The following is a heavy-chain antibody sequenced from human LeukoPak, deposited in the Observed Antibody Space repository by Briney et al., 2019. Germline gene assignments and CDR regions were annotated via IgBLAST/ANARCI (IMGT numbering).Heavy chain of an antibody. J-gene: IGHJ6*03. D-gene: IGHD4-17*01. CDR2: INSDGSTT. V-gene: IGHV3-74*01. CDR3: ARSTTHPYYNYMDV. CDR1: GFTFSSYW. Sequence: PGGSLRLSCVASGFTFSSYWMHWVRQALGEGLVWVSRINSDGSTTTYADSVKGRFTISRDNAKNTLYLQMNSLRVEDTAVYYCARSTTHPYYNYMDVWGKGTTVTLSS.